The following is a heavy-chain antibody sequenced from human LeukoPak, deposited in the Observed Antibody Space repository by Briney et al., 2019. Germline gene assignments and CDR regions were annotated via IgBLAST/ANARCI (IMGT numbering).Heavy chain of an antibody. CDR2: IYPGDSET. J-gene: IGHJ3*02. CDR3: ARQAYGSHFDAFDI. Sequence: GESLKISCKGSGYSFTSYWIGWVRQMPGKGLEWMGIIYPGDSETNYSPSFQSQVSMSVDKSITTAYLQWSSLKASDTAIYYCARQAYGSHFDAFDIWGQGTMVTVSS. CDR1: GYSFTSYW. V-gene: IGHV5-51*01. D-gene: IGHD3-22*01.